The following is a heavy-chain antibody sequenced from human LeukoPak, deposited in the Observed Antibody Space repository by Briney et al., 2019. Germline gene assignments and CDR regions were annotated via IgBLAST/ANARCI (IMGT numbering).Heavy chain of an antibody. J-gene: IGHJ4*02. CDR2: MSGDGSST. CDR3: AKAGGSGSYYFDY. D-gene: IGHD3-10*01. Sequence: PGGSLRLSCAASGFTFSNYWMNWVRQVPGKGLMWVSRMSGDGSSTNYADSVKGRFTISRDNAKNTLYLQMNSLRVEDTAVYYCAKAGGSGSYYFDYWGQGTLVTVSS. V-gene: IGHV3-74*01. CDR1: GFTFSNYW.